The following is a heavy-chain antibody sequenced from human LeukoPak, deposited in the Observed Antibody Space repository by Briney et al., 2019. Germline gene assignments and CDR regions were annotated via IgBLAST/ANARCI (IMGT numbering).Heavy chain of an antibody. CDR1: GYTFTSYG. V-gene: IGHV1-18*01. J-gene: IGHJ4*02. D-gene: IGHD3-3*01. CDR3: ARDRLGYDFWSGYYPDWDY. Sequence: ASVKVSCKASGYTFTSYGISWVRQAPGQGLEWMGWISAYNGNTNYAQKLQGRVTMTTDTSTSTAYMELRSLRSDVTAVYYCARDRLGYDFWSGYYPDWDYWGRGTLVTVSS. CDR2: ISAYNGNT.